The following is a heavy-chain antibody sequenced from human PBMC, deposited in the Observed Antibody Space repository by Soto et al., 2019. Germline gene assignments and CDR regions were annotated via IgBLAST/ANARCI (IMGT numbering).Heavy chain of an antibody. CDR1: GFSLRTYG. D-gene: IGHD6-19*01. Sequence: GSLRLSCAASGFSLRTYGMHWFRRAPGKGLEWVAFIWYDGTKKFYANSVKGRSTISKDNSNNILYLQMSGLRAEDTAVYYCARDVVTAVAGSVNWFDPWGQGTLVTVSS. CDR3: ARDVVTAVAGSVNWFDP. CDR2: IWYDGTKK. V-gene: IGHV3-33*01. J-gene: IGHJ5*02.